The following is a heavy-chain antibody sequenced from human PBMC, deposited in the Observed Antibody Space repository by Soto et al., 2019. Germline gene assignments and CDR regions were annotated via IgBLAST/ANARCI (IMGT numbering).Heavy chain of an antibody. CDR3: ARYSSGWYGAFDI. V-gene: IGHV4-39*01. J-gene: IGHJ3*02. CDR2: IYYSGST. D-gene: IGHD6-19*01. CDR1: GGSISSSSYY. Sequence: QLQLQESGPGLVKPSETLSLTCTVSGGSISSSSYYWGWIRQPPGKGLEWIGSIYYSGSTYYNPSLKSRVTISVDTSKNQFSLKRSSVTAADTAVYYCARYSSGWYGAFDIWGQGTMVTVSS.